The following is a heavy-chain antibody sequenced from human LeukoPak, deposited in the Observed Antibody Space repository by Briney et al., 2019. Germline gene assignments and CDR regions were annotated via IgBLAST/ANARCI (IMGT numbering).Heavy chain of an antibody. CDR1: GFNFETHA. Sequence: GGSLRLSCSASGFNFETHAMHWVRQAPGKGLEWVAMIWRGGNYKFYADSVKGRISISGDDSRSAMYLQMDSLRGEDAAVYYCVTDPPSSGWAFWYWGQGALVTVSS. CDR2: IWRGGNYK. V-gene: IGHV3-33*01. J-gene: IGHJ4*02. D-gene: IGHD6-19*01. CDR3: VTDPPSSGWAFWY.